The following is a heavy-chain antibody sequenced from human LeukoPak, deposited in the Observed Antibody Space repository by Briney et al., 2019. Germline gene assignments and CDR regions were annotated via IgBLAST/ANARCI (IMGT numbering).Heavy chain of an antibody. CDR3: ARESAQEMATILFFDY. CDR2: INSRGTTI. CDR1: GFTFSNAW. Sequence: GGSLRLSCAASGFTFSNAWMSWVRQAPGKGLEWVSYINSRGTTIYYADSVKGRFTISRDNAKNSLYLQMHSLRAEDTAVYYCARESAQEMATILFFDYWGQGTLVTVSP. V-gene: IGHV3-11*04. J-gene: IGHJ4*02. D-gene: IGHD5-24*01.